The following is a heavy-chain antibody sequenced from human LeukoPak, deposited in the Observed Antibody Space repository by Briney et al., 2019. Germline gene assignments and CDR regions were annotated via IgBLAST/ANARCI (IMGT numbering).Heavy chain of an antibody. Sequence: GGSLRLSCAASGFTFSSYAMHWVRQAPGKGLEWVAFIRYDGSDKYYADSVKGRFTISRDNSKNTLYLQMNTLRAEDTAVYYCGRVAAANRHIDYWGQGTLVTVSS. V-gene: IGHV3-30*02. J-gene: IGHJ4*02. CDR1: GFTFSSYA. D-gene: IGHD6-13*01. CDR2: IRYDGSDK. CDR3: GRVAAANRHIDY.